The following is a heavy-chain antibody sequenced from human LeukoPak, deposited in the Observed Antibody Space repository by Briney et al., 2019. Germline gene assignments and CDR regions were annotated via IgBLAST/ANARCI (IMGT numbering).Heavy chain of an antibody. J-gene: IGHJ4*02. CDR1: GGSISSGGYY. CDR3: ARGGDIAAAPGFDY. Sequence: PSETLSLTCTVSGGSISSGGYYWSWIRQHPGKGLEWIGYIYYSGSTYYNPSLKSRVTISVDTSKNQFSLKLSSVTAADTAVYYCARGGDIAAAPGFDYWGQGTLVTVSS. CDR2: IYYSGST. D-gene: IGHD6-13*01. V-gene: IGHV4-31*03.